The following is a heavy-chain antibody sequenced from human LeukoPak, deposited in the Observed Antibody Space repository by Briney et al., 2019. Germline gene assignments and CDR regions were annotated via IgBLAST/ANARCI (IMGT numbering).Heavy chain of an antibody. Sequence: PGGSLRLSCAASGFTFSTYSMDWVRQAPGKGLEWVSSISGSSDYIYYADSVKGRFTISGDNAKNSLYLQMNSLRVEDTAVYYCARDGSGNSIDYFDYWGQGTLVTVSS. V-gene: IGHV3-21*01. J-gene: IGHJ4*02. CDR2: ISGSSDYI. D-gene: IGHD3-10*01. CDR1: GFTFSTYS. CDR3: ARDGSGNSIDYFDY.